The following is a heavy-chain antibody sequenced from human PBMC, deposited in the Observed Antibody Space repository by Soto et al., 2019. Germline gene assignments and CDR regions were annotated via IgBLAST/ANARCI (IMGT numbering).Heavy chain of an antibody. J-gene: IGHJ4*02. Sequence: QVQLVESGGGVVQPGRSLRLSCAASGFTFSSSAMHWVRQAPGKGLEWVAVISYDGSNKYYADSVKGRFTISRDNSKNTLYLQMNSLRAEDTAVYYCARDKRDLRFLEWSYHFDYWGQGTLVTVSS. D-gene: IGHD3-3*01. CDR2: ISYDGSNK. V-gene: IGHV3-30-3*01. CDR3: ARDKRDLRFLEWSYHFDY. CDR1: GFTFSSSA.